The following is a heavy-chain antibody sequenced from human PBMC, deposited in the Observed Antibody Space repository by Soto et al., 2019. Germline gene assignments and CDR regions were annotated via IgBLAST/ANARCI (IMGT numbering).Heavy chain of an antibody. V-gene: IGHV3-11*01. CDR3: ARAAGQTSDG. Sequence: QVQVVESGGDLVRPGGSLRLSGAASGFTFRDYYMGWIRQAPGKGLDWVSYISSSGSTIYYADSVKGRLTISRDNAENSLYLQMNSLRAEDTAVYYCARAAGQTSDGWGQGTLVSVSS. D-gene: IGHD6-13*01. CDR2: ISSSGSTI. J-gene: IGHJ4*02. CDR1: GFTFRDYY.